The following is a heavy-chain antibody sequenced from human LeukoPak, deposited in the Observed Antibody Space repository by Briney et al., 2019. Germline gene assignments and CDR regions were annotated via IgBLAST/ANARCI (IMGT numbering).Heavy chain of an antibody. CDR2: ISYDGSNK. D-gene: IGHD1-14*01. CDR3: AAGEPYGY. CDR1: GFTFSSYA. Sequence: GGSLRLSCAASGFTFSSYAMHWVRQAPGKGLEWVAVISYDGSNKYYADSVKGRFTISRDNSKNTLYLQMNSLRAEDTAVYYCAAGEPYGYWGQGTLVTVSS. J-gene: IGHJ4*02. V-gene: IGHV3-30-3*01.